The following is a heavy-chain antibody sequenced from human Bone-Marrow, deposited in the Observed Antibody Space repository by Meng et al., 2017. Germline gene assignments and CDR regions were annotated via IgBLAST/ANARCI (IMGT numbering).Heavy chain of an antibody. D-gene: IGHD3-22*01. CDR1: GGSISTSDW. Sequence: QVQLQESGPGLVKPSGTLSLNCAVSGGSISTSDWWSWVRQPPGKGLEWIGEIQHSGSTNYNPSLQSRVTISVDKSRNQFFLKLSSVTAADTAVYYCARIPDYDTSASWGQGSLVTVSS. CDR3: ARIPDYDTSAS. V-gene: IGHV4-4*02. J-gene: IGHJ5*02. CDR2: IQHSGST.